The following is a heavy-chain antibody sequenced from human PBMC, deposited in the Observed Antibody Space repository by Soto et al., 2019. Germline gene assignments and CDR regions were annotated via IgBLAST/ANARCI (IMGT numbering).Heavy chain of an antibody. CDR1: GGSISSYF. D-gene: IGHD6-13*01. V-gene: IGHV4-59*01. CDR2: VYYTGTT. Sequence: SETLSLTCTVSGGSISSYFYIWVRQPPGKGLEWIGSVYYTGTTDYNPSLKSRVTISVDTSKTQFSLNLRSVTAADTAVYYCARDLAAVPRAFDYWGRGTLVTVSS. J-gene: IGHJ4*02. CDR3: ARDLAAVPRAFDY.